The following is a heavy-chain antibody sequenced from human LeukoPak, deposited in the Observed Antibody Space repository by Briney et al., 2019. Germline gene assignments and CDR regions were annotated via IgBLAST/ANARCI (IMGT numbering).Heavy chain of an antibody. CDR3: ARGEWFGELFDY. D-gene: IGHD3-10*01. CDR2: IYPGDSDT. CDR1: GYSFTSYW. V-gene: IGHV5-51*01. Sequence: GESLKISCKGPGYSFTSYWLDWVRPMPGKGLGLMRIIYPGDSDTRYSPSFQGQVTISADKSISTAYLQWSSLKASDTDMYYCARGEWFGELFDYWGQGTLVTVSS. J-gene: IGHJ4*02.